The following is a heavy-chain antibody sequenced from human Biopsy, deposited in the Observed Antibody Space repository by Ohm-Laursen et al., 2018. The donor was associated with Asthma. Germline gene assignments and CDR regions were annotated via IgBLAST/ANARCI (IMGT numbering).Heavy chain of an antibody. V-gene: IGHV4-39*01. J-gene: IGHJ4*02. D-gene: IGHD3-22*01. Sequence: SDTLSLTCTVSGGSITSSSYYWGWIRQPPGKGMEWIGSMYHSGSPYYHPSLKSRATISVDTSKNQLSLKMSSVTAADTAVYFCVRHQYSSSWSTFDYRGRGALVTVSS. CDR2: MYHSGSP. CDR3: VRHQYSSSWSTFDY. CDR1: GGSITSSSYY.